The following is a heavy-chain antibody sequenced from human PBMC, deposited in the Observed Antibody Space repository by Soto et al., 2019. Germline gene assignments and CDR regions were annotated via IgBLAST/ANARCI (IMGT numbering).Heavy chain of an antibody. J-gene: IGHJ6*03. CDR3: VWGYYMDV. CDR1: GGSISDYY. CDR2: LYYSGST. V-gene: IGHV4-59*01. D-gene: IGHD3-10*01. Sequence: SETLSLTCTVSGGSISDYYWSWIRQPPGKGLEWIGYLYYSGSTNYNPSLKSRVTISVDTSKKQFSLKLSSVTAADTAVYYCVWGYYMDVWGQGTTVTVSS.